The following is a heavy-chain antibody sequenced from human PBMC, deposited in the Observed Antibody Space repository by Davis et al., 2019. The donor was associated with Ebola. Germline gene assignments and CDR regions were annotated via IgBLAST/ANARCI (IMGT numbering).Heavy chain of an antibody. CDR1: GFTFSSFA. D-gene: IGHD6-13*01. Sequence: GESLKISCAASGFTFSSFAMNWVRQAPGKGLEWVAVISSDGSNKYYADSVKGRFTISRDNSENTVYLQMNSLRTEDTAVYYCARAGEYSSSWFGWYFDLWGRGTLVTVSS. V-gene: IGHV3-30*04. J-gene: IGHJ2*01. CDR2: ISSDGSNK. CDR3: ARAGEYSSSWFGWYFDL.